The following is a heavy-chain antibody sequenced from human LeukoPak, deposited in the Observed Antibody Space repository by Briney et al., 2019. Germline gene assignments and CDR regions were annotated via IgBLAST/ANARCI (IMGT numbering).Heavy chain of an antibody. CDR3: ARRERQQLHAFDM. V-gene: IGHV4-34*01. D-gene: IGHD6-13*01. CDR1: GGSFSGYY. J-gene: IGHJ3*02. CDR2: IYSSGST. Sequence: SETLSLTCAVYGGSFSGYYWSWIRQPPGKGLEWIGRIYSSGSTSYNPSLKSRVTISVDTSKSQFSLKLTSVTAADTAVYYCARRERQQLHAFDMWGQGTMVTVSS.